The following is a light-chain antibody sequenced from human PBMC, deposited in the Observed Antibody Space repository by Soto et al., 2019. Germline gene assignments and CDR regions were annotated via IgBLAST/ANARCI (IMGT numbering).Light chain of an antibody. Sequence: QSALTQPRSVSGSPGQSVTISCTGTSSDVGYYNYVSWYQQHPGKVPKLMIYDVGKRPSGVPDRFSGSKSGNTASLTISGLHADDEADYYCFSSAGSYEVFGGGTQVTVL. CDR3: FSSAGSYEV. CDR1: SSDVGYYNY. J-gene: IGLJ2*01. CDR2: DVG. V-gene: IGLV2-11*01.